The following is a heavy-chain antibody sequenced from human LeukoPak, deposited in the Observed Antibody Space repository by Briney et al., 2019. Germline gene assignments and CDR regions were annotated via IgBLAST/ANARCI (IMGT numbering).Heavy chain of an antibody. CDR2: IWSDGTNK. Sequence: GGSLTLSCAATGFTFNHYGMHWVRQAPGKGLDWVAVIWSDGTNKYYAGSVKGRFTFSRADSRNTVYLQMNTLRPEDTGMYYCARDAQRGFDYSNSLRYWGQGTPVTVST. D-gene: IGHD4-11*01. V-gene: IGHV3-33*01. J-gene: IGHJ4*02. CDR3: ARDAQRGFDYSNSLRY. CDR1: GFTFNHYG.